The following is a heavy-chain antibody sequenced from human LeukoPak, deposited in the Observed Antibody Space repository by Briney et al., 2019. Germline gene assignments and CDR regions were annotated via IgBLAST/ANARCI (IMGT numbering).Heavy chain of an antibody. CDR3: ARHGYYYDSSGYYS. V-gene: IGHV4-61*02. Sequence: PSETLSLTCTVSGGSISSGSYYWSWIRQPAGKGLEWIGRIFTSGSTKYNPSLKSRVTISVDTSKNQFSLKLSSVTAADTAVYYCARHGYYYDSSGYYSWGQGTLVTVSS. CDR1: GGSISSGSYY. D-gene: IGHD3-22*01. CDR2: IFTSGST. J-gene: IGHJ4*02.